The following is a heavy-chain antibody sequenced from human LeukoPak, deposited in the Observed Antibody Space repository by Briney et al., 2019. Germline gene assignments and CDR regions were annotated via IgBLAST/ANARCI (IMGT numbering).Heavy chain of an antibody. Sequence: TLSLTCTVSGGSISSGGYYWSWIRQPPGKGLEWIGYIYHSGSTYYNPSLKSRVTISVDRSKNQFSLKLSSVTAADTAVYYCARVNSDCSSTSCYGDFDYWGQGTLVTVSS. D-gene: IGHD2-2*01. CDR2: IYHSGST. V-gene: IGHV4-30-2*01. J-gene: IGHJ4*02. CDR1: GGSISSGGYY. CDR3: ARVNSDCSSTSCYGDFDY.